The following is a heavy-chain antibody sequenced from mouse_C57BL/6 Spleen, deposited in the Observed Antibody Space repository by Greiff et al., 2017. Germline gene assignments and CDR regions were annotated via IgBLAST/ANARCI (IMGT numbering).Heavy chain of an antibody. CDR1: GYTFTDYY. CDR2: INPNNGGT. CDR3: ARGGDRVFAY. Sequence: VQLQQSGPELVKPGASVKISCKASGYTFTDYYMNWVKQSHGKSLEWIGDINPNNGGTSYNQKFKGKATLTVDKSSSTAYMELRSLTSEDSAVYYCARGGDRVFAYWGQGTLVTVSA. J-gene: IGHJ3*01. V-gene: IGHV1-26*01.